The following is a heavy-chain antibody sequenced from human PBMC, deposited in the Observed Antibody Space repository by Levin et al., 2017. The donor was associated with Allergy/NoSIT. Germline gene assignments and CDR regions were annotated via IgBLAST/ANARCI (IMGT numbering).Heavy chain of an antibody. D-gene: IGHD2-2*01. V-gene: IGHV3-7*01. CDR1: GFSFSSYW. CDR2: IKQDGSEK. J-gene: IGHJ6*02. CDR3: AISTWSCYYGMDV. Sequence: AGGSLRLSCAVSGFSFSSYWMTWVRQAPGKGLEWVANIKQDGSEKYYVDSVKGRFTISRDNAKNSLYLQMNRLRAEDTALYYCAISTWSCYYGMDVWGQGTTVTVSS.